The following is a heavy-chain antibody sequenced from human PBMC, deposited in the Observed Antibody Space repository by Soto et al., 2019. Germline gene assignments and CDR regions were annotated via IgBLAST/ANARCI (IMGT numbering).Heavy chain of an antibody. CDR3: VKGRRIAVAGSIDF. D-gene: IGHD6-19*01. CDR1: GFPFDDFA. Sequence: HPGGSLRLSCTASGFPFDDFAMHWVRQVPGKGLEWVSGLTWNSGNMVYADSVKGRFTISRDNVKKSLYLEMNSLKPEDTAFYYCVKGRRIAVAGSIDFWGQGTLVTVSS. J-gene: IGHJ4*02. CDR2: LTWNSGNM. V-gene: IGHV3-9*01.